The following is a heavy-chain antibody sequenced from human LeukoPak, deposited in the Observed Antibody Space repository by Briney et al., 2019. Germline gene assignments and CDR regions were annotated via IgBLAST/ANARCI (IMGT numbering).Heavy chain of an antibody. V-gene: IGHV4-59*01. CDR1: GGSISGYF. CDR2: IHASGST. J-gene: IGHJ4*02. Sequence: SETLSLTCTASGGSISGYFWSWIRQPPGKGLEWLGYIHASGSTNQSPSLKSRVTISVDTSKNQFSLKLTSVTAADTAVYYCARGRPVTGSFYFDYWGQGTLVTVSS. CDR3: ARGRPVTGSFYFDY. D-gene: IGHD1-26*01.